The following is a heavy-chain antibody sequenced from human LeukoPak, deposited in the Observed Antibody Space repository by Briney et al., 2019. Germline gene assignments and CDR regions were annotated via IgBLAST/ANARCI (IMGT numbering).Heavy chain of an antibody. Sequence: PSETLSLTCTVSGGSISSYYWSWIRQPPGKGLEWIGYMYYSGSTYYNPSLKSRVTISLDTSKNQFSLKLSSVTAADTAVYYCARSCRILDIVATIRARLGGNGFDIWGQGTMVTVSS. CDR3: ARSCRILDIVATIRARLGGNGFDI. V-gene: IGHV4-59*01. D-gene: IGHD5-12*01. CDR1: GGSISSYY. J-gene: IGHJ3*02. CDR2: MYYSGST.